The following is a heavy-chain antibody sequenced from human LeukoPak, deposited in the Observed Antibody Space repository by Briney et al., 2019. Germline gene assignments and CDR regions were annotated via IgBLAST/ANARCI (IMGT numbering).Heavy chain of an antibody. D-gene: IGHD3-10*01. J-gene: IGHJ4*02. V-gene: IGHV4-59*11. CDR3: ARTYHYGSGSYFLFDF. Sequence: SQTLSLTCTVSGGSISSHHWSWIRQPPGTGLEWIGYIHYSGSTNYNPSLKSRVTISVDTSKNQFSLRLISVTAADTGVYYCARTYHYGSGSYFLFDFWGQGTLVTVSS. CDR1: GGSISSHH. CDR2: IHYSGST.